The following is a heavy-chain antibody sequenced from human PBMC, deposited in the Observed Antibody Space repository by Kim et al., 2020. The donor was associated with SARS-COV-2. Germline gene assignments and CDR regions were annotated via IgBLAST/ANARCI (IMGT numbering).Heavy chain of an antibody. D-gene: IGHD6-19*01. CDR2: INHSGST. CDR1: GGSFSGYY. CDR3: ARGQAVAGRKQIYYYYGMDV. Sequence: SETLSLTCAVYGGSFSGYYWSWIRQPPGKGLEWIGEINHSGSTNYNPSLKSRVTISVDTSKNQFSLKLSSVTAADTAVYYCARGQAVAGRKQIYYYYGMDVWGQGTTVTVSS. J-gene: IGHJ6*02. V-gene: IGHV4-34*01.